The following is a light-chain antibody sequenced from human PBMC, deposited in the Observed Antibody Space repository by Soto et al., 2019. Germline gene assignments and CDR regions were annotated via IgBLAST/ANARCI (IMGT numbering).Light chain of an antibody. Sequence: QSVLTQPPSASGTLGQRVTISCSGSSSNIGSNTVNWYQQVPGTAPKLLIYNNNQRPSGVPDRFSGSKSGTSDSLAISGLQSEDEADYYCAAWDDSLKGVVFGGGTKLTVL. CDR2: NNN. V-gene: IGLV1-44*01. CDR1: SSNIGSNT. CDR3: AAWDDSLKGVV. J-gene: IGLJ2*01.